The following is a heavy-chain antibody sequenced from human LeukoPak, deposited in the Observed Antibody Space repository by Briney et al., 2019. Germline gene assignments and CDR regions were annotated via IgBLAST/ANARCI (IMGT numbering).Heavy chain of an antibody. CDR2: INSDGSNT. Sequence: GGSLRLSCAASGFTFSSYWMHWVRHAPGKGLVWVSRINSDGSNTNYADSVKGRFTISRDNAKNTLYLQMNSLRAEDTAVYYCARDLNWDLFDYWGQGTLVTVSS. CDR1: GFTFSSYW. D-gene: IGHD1-1*01. CDR3: ARDLNWDLFDY. J-gene: IGHJ4*02. V-gene: IGHV3-74*01.